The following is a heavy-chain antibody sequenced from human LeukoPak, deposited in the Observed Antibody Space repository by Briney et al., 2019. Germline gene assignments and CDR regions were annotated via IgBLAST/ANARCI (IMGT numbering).Heavy chain of an antibody. CDR1: GFTFSYHW. J-gene: IGHJ4*02. CDR2: IKNDGTVK. Sequence: GGYLRLSWAASGFTFSYHWMTWVRQAPGKGLEWVANIKNDGTVKNYVDSVKGRFTISRDNAKNSLYLQMNSLRAEDTAVYYCAKDSYSKGDYWGQGVLVTVSS. D-gene: IGHD6-13*01. V-gene: IGHV3-7*01. CDR3: AKDSYSKGDY.